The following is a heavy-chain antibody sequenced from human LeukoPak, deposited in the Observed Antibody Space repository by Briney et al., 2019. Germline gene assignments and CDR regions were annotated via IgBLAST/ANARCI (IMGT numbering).Heavy chain of an antibody. V-gene: IGHV3-21*01. J-gene: IGHJ6*02. D-gene: IGHD3-10*01. CDR2: ISSSSSYI. CDR3: ARAYRMGSGSYLLGYYYYGMDV. CDR1: GFTFSSYS. Sequence: PGGSLRLSCAASGFTFSSYSMNWVRQAPGKGLEWVSSISSSSSYIYYADSVKGRFTNSRDNAKNSLYLQMNSLRAEDTAVYYCARAYRMGSGSYLLGYYYYGMDVWGQGTTVTVSS.